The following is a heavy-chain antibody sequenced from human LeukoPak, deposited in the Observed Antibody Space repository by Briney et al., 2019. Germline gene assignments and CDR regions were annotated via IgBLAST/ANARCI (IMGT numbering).Heavy chain of an antibody. CDR3: ARGRYSSSSHPYFDH. V-gene: IGHV4-4*07. CDR2: IYTSGST. CDR1: GGSISSYY. D-gene: IGHD6-6*01. J-gene: IGHJ4*02. Sequence: SETLSLTCTVSGGSISSYYWSWIRQPAGKGLEWIGRIYTSGSTNYNPSLKSRVTMSVDTSKNQFSLKLSSVTAADTAVYYCARGRYSSSSHPYFDHWGQGTLVTVSS.